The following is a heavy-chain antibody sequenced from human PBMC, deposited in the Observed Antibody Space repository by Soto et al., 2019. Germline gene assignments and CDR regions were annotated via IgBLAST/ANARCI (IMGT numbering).Heavy chain of an antibody. CDR1: GGTFSSYP. V-gene: IGHV1-69*05. Sequence: ASVKVSCKASGGTFSSYPITWVRQAPGQGLEWMGGTFPIFDRGNYAQKFQGRLTITTDKSTNTAYMELNSLRSEDTAVYYCARRNTSGYLRYFDSWGQGTLVTVSS. J-gene: IGHJ4*02. D-gene: IGHD3-22*01. CDR2: TFPIFDRG. CDR3: ARRNTSGYLRYFDS.